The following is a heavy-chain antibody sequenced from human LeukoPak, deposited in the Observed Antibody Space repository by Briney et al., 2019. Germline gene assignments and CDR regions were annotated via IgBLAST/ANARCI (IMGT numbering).Heavy chain of an antibody. CDR1: AYTFTDYY. V-gene: IGHV1-2*02. CDR2: INPHSRGT. CDR3: ARDNHSVVVVAATYPPGAAFDI. D-gene: IGHD2-15*01. J-gene: IGHJ3*02. Sequence: ASVKVCCKASAYTFTDYYMHWRRQPPGHGLDWMGWINPHSRGTNYAQQFPGRATMTREPSISTAYMELSRLRSDDTAVYYCARDNHSVVVVAATYPPGAAFDIWGQGTMVTVSS.